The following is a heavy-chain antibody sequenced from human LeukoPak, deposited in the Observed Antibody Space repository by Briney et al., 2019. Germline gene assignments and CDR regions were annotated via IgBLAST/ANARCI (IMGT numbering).Heavy chain of an antibody. J-gene: IGHJ6*03. CDR2: IIPIFGTA. CDR3: ARDLGLTGAGYYYYMHV. V-gene: IGHV1-69*01. D-gene: IGHD1-20*01. Sequence: SVKVSCKASGGTFSSYAISWVRQAPGQGLECMGGIIPIFGTANYAQKFQGRVTITADESTSTAYMELSSLRSEDTAVYYCARDLGLTGAGYYYYMHVWGKGTTVTVSS. CDR1: GGTFSSYA.